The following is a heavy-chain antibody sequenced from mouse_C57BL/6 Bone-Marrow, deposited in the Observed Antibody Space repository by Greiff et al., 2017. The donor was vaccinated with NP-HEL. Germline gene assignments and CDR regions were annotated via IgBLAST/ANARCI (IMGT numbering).Heavy chain of an antibody. J-gene: IGHJ3*01. D-gene: IGHD2-3*01. CDR3: TRSRWLLPSFAY. Sequence: QVQLKQSGAELVRPGASVTLSCKASGYTFTDYEMHWVKQTPVHGLEWIGAIDPETGGTAYNQKFKGKAILTADKSSSTAYMELRSLTSEDSAVYYCTRSRWLLPSFAYWGQGTLVTVSA. CDR1: GYTFTDYE. CDR2: IDPETGGT. V-gene: IGHV1-15*01.